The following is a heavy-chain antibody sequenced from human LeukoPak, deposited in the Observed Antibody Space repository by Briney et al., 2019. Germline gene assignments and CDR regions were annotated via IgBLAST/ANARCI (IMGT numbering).Heavy chain of an antibody. CDR3: AKDIKYSSSWYPFDC. Sequence: GGSLRLSCAASGFTFSSYAMSWVRQAPGKGLEWVSAISGSGGTTYYADSVKGRFTISRDKSKNTLYLQMNSLRVEDTAVYYCAKDIKYSSSWYPFDCWGQGTLVTVSS. J-gene: IGHJ4*02. D-gene: IGHD6-13*01. CDR1: GFTFSSYA. V-gene: IGHV3-23*01. CDR2: ISGSGGTT.